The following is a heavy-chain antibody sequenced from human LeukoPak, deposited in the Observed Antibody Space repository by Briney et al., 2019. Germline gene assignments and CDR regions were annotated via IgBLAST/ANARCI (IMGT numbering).Heavy chain of an antibody. J-gene: IGHJ6*02. V-gene: IGHV1-69*13. CDR3: ARDGEIVVVVAATHWHYGMDV. Sequence: ASVKVSCKASGGTLSSYAISWVRQAPGQGLEWMGGIIPIFGTANYAQKFQGRVTITADESTSTAYMELSSLRSEDTAVYYCARDGEIVVVVAATHWHYGMDVWGQGTTVTVSS. D-gene: IGHD2-15*01. CDR2: IIPIFGTA. CDR1: GGTLSSYA.